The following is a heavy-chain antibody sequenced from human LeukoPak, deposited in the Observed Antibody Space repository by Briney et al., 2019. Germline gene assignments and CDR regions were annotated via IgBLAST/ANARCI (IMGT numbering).Heavy chain of an antibody. CDR2: INSDESNT. CDR1: GFTFSHYL. CDR3: GRGGNGIDI. D-gene: IGHD2-8*01. Sequence: GGSLRLSCAASGFTFSHYLMHWVRQAPGNGLVWVSRINSDESNTSSYADSVKGRFIISRDNAKNTLYLQMNSLRAEDTAVYFCGRGGNGIDIWGQGTTVIVSS. J-gene: IGHJ3*02. V-gene: IGHV3-74*01.